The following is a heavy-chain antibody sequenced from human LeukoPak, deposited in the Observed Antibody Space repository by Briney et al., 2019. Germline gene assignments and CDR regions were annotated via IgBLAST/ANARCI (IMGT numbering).Heavy chain of an antibody. V-gene: IGHV3-33*06. CDR1: GFTFSNYG. D-gene: IGHD4-17*01. J-gene: IGHJ4*02. Sequence: GGSLRLSCAASGFTFSNYGLHWVRQAPGKGLEWVAVISYNAGYKHYTDSVKGRFTISRDDSKSTVYLQMNSLRAEDTAVYYCAKEVDYGDYVDYFDYWGQGTLVTVSS. CDR2: ISYNAGYK. CDR3: AKEVDYGDYVDYFDY.